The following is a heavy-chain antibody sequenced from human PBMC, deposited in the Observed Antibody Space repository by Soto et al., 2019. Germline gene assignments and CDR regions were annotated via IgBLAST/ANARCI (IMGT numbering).Heavy chain of an antibody. V-gene: IGHV3-53*01. CDR2: IYSGGTT. J-gene: IGHJ2*01. CDR1: GLSVSSNY. Sequence: EVQLVESGGGLIQPGGSLGLPCAASGLSVSSNYMNGARQAPGKGLGGASVIYSGGTTFYADSVKGRFTISRDSTKNTLYLQMNSLRAEDTAVYYCAREGLVGTTRYWYFDLWGRGTLVTVSS. CDR3: AREGLVGTTRYWYFDL. D-gene: IGHD1-26*01.